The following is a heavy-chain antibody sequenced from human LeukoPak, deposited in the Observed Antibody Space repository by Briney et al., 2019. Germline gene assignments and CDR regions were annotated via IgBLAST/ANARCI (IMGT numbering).Heavy chain of an antibody. J-gene: IGHJ4*02. CDR1: GFTFSSYA. Sequence: GGSLRLSCAASGFTFSSYAMSWVRQAPGKGLEWVSAISGSGGSTYYAASVKGRFTISRANSKHTLYLQINSLRAEDTAVYYCEGGGVIPYWGQGTLVTVSS. V-gene: IGHV3-23*01. CDR3: EGGGVIPY. CDR2: ISGSGGST. D-gene: IGHD3-16*01.